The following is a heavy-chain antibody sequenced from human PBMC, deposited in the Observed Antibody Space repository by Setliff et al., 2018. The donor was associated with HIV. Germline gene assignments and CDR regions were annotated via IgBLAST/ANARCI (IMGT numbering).Heavy chain of an antibody. CDR2: IKGSGDTT. CDR1: GLTFSSYA. Sequence: PGGSLRLSCAASGLTFSSYAMSWVRQAPGKGLEWVSGIKGSGDTTYYADSVEGRFTISRDNAKSSLYLQMNSLRAEDTAVYYCTRTSRAAYWGRGTLVTVSS. D-gene: IGHD6-25*01. J-gene: IGHJ4*02. CDR3: TRTSRAAY. V-gene: IGHV3-23*01.